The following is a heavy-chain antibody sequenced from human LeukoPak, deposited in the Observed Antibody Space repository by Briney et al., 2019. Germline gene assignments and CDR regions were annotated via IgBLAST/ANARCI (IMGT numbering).Heavy chain of an antibody. CDR1: GYTFTSYD. CDR3: ARDLQSQLLLEEFVG. D-gene: IGHD2-2*01. Sequence: GASVKVSCKASGYTFTSYDINWVRQATGQGLEWMGWMNPNSGNTGYAQKFQGRVTITADESTSTAYMEVSSLKSEDTAVYYCARDLQSQLLLEEFVGWGQGTLVTVSS. J-gene: IGHJ4*02. CDR2: MNPNSGNT. V-gene: IGHV1-8*03.